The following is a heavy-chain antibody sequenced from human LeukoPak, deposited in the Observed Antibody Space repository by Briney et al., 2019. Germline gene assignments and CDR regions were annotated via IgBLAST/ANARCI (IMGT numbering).Heavy chain of an antibody. CDR3: ATDWVGRVIVRDRGDGFDI. J-gene: IGHJ3*02. Sequence: GGSLRLSCAASGFTFSNAWMSWVRQAPGKGLEWVGRIKRKTDGGTTDYAPPVKGRFTNTRDATKDTMYMQMNSLKTKDTAVYYCATDWVGRVIVRDRGDGFDIWGQGTMVTVSS. CDR1: GFTFSNAW. CDR2: IKRKTDGGTT. V-gene: IGHV3-15*01. D-gene: IGHD3-16*02.